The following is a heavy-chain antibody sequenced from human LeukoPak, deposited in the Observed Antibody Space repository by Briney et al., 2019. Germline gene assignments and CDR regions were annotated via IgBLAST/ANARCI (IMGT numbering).Heavy chain of an antibody. D-gene: IGHD3-3*01. CDR2: ISSNGGST. J-gene: IGHJ4*02. Sequence: GGSLRLSCSASGFTFSSYAMHWVRQAPGKGLEYVSAISSNGGSTYYADSVKGRFTISRDNAKNSLYLQMNSLRAEDTAVYYCAREGGYYDFWSGSHYYYFDYWGQGTLVTVSS. V-gene: IGHV3-64*04. CDR3: AREGGYYDFWSGSHYYYFDY. CDR1: GFTFSSYA.